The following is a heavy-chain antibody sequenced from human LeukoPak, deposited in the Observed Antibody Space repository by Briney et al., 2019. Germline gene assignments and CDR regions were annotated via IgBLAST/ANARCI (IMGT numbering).Heavy chain of an antibody. CDR3: ARGNSGTSYVERYYGMDV. J-gene: IGHJ6*01. V-gene: IGHV3-53*01. CDR1: GFINCSNY. D-gene: IGHD1-26*01. CDR2: IYSGGRT. Sequence: GGSLSLSCAAAGFINCSNYTSWHRQAPGKGLKSISVIYSGGRTYDAGSVKCRFTISRDNSKNTLYLQMNGLRAEDTAVYYCARGNSGTSYVERYYGMDVWGQGTTVTVSS.